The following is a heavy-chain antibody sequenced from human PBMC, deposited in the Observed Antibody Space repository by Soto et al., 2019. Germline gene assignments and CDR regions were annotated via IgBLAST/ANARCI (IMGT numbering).Heavy chain of an antibody. CDR1: GFTFSNAW. CDR3: TTPRYCSGGSCYLFDY. D-gene: IGHD2-15*01. J-gene: IGHJ4*02. V-gene: IGHV3-15*01. Sequence: LRLSCAASGFTFSNAWMSWVRQAPGKGLEWVGRIKSKTDGGTTDYAAPVKGRFTISRDDSKNTLYLQMNSLKTEDTAVYYCTTPRYCSGGSCYLFDYWGQGTLVTVSS. CDR2: IKSKTDGGTT.